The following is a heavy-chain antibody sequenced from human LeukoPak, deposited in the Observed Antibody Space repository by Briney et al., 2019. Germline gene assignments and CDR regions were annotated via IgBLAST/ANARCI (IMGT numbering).Heavy chain of an antibody. CDR2: ISSSSSTI. Sequence: PGGSLRLSCAASGFTFNSYSMNWVRQAPGKGLEWVSYISSSSSTIYYADSVKGRFTISRDNAKNSLYLQMNSLRAEDTAVYYCARVAERRELLTDYWGQGTLVTVSP. CDR3: ARVAERRELLTDY. D-gene: IGHD1-26*01. J-gene: IGHJ4*02. V-gene: IGHV3-48*01. CDR1: GFTFNSYS.